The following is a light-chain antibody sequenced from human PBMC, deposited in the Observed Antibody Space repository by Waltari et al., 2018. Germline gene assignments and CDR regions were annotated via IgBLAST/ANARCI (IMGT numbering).Light chain of an antibody. CDR3: QPYHTYPLP. Sequence: AIQLTQPPSSLSASTGHRVTFTCRANQGISTYLALYQQQPGKAPKLLIFAAYTLQRGVPSRFSGSGSGTDFTHTISSLRSEDFATYSCQPYHTYPLPFGPGPKVDIK. CDR2: AAY. CDR1: QGISTY. V-gene: IGKV1-8*01. J-gene: IGKJ3*01.